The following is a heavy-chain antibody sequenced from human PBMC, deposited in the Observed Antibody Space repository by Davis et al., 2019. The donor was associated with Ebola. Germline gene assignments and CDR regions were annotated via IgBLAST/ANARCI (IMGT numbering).Heavy chain of an antibody. D-gene: IGHD6-19*01. CDR2: TYYNSKWYN. V-gene: IGHV6-1*01. J-gene: IGHJ5*02. CDR3: ASGWLRGKFDP. CDR1: GDSVSGSSGA. Sequence: HSQTLSLTCAISGDSVSGSSGAWNWIRQSPSRGLEWLGRTYYNSKWYNDYAVSVKSRITINPDTSKNQFSLHLNSVTPEDTGVYYCASGWLRGKFDPWGQGTLVTVSS.